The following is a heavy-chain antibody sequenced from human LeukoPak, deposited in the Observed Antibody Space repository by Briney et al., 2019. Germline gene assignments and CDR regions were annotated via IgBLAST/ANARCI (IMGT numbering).Heavy chain of an antibody. V-gene: IGHV4-34*01. CDR2: INHSGST. J-gene: IGHJ3*02. CDR3: ARHISITMIVVVITSAFDI. Sequence: SETLSLTCTVSGGSISGYYWSWIRQPPGKGLEWIGEINHSGSTNYNPSLKSRVTISVDTSKNQFSLKLSSVTAADTAVYYCARHISITMIVVVITSAFDIWGQGTMVTVSS. CDR1: GGSISGYY. D-gene: IGHD3-22*01.